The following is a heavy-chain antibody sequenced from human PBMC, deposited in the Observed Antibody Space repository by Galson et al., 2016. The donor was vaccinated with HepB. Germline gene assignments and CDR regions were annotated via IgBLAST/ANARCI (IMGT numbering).Heavy chain of an antibody. CDR2: LSSRFGTI. D-gene: IGHD1/OR15-1a*01. J-gene: IGHJ4*02. Sequence: SLRLSCAASGFTFSTYSMNWVRQRPGKALEWLSNLSSRFGTIFYADSVKGRFTSSRDNGKNSVFLQLNVLRDDEPALYYCARGLEQRVGHFDVRGQGTLVTVSS. V-gene: IGHV3-48*02. CDR1: GFTFSTYS. CDR3: ARGLEQRVGHFDV.